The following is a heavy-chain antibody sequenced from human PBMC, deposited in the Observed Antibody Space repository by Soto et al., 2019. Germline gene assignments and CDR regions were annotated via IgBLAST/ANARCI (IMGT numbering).Heavy chain of an antibody. CDR1: GGSISSSNW. J-gene: IGHJ4*02. Sequence: PSETLSLTCAVSGGSISSSNWWGVVRQPPGKGLEWLGEIYHSGSNNYNPSLKSRVTISVDKSKNQFSLKLSSVTAADTAVYYCARERRAGDYEGIDYWGQGTLVTVSS. CDR3: ARERRAGDYEGIDY. V-gene: IGHV4-4*02. CDR2: IYHSGSN. D-gene: IGHD4-17*01.